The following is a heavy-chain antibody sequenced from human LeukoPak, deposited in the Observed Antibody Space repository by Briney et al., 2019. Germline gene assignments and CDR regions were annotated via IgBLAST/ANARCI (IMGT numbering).Heavy chain of an antibody. CDR2: VYYSGST. J-gene: IGHJ6*02. CDR3: ARHGGYQLPRRYYYPIDV. CDR1: GGSISDYY. Sequence: QTSETLSLTCTVSGGSISDYYWSWIRQAPGKRLEYIGYVYYSGSTNYNPSLKSRVTISVDTSKNQFSLRLTSVTAADTAVYYCARHGGYQLPRRYYYPIDVWGQGTTVTVSS. V-gene: IGHV4-59*08. D-gene: IGHD2-2*01.